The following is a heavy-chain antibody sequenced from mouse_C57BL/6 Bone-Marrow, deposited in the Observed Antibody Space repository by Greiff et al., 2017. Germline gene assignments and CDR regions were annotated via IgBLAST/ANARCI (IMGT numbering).Heavy chain of an antibody. Sequence: VQPLQSGAELVRPGASVKLSCTASGFNIKDDYMHWVKQRPDQGLEWIGWIDPENGDTEYASKFQGKATITADTSSNTAYLQSSSLTSEDTAVYYCTAVVHYCGQGTTLTVSS. CDR2: IDPENGDT. CDR1: GFNIKDDY. D-gene: IGHD1-1*01. J-gene: IGHJ2*01. CDR3: TAVVHY. V-gene: IGHV14-4*01.